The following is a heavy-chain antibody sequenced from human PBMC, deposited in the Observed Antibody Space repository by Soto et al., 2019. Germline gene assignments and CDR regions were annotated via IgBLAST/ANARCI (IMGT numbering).Heavy chain of an antibody. Sequence: RGESLKISCKGSGYSFTSYWITWVRQMPGKGLEWMGRIDPRDSYSSYSPSFQGHVTMSADKSISTAYLQWSSLMASDTAMYYCARTYYPGSGSYYIFDYWGRGALVTVSS. CDR2: IDPRDSYS. V-gene: IGHV5-10-1*01. CDR1: GYSFTSYW. D-gene: IGHD3-10*01. CDR3: ARTYYPGSGSYYIFDY. J-gene: IGHJ4*02.